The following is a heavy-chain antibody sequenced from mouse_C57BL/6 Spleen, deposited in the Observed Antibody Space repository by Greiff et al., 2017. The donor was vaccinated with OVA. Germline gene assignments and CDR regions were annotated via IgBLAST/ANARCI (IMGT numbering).Heavy chain of an antibody. J-gene: IGHJ4*01. D-gene: IGHD1-1*01. Sequence: QVQLQQSGAELVRPGASVKLSCKASGYTFTDYYINWVKQRPGQGLEWIARIYTGSGNTYYTEKLKGKATLTAEKSSSTAYMQLSSLTSEYSAVYFCARRAVVAPYAMDYWGQGTSVTVSS. V-gene: IGHV1-76*01. CDR1: GYTFTDYY. CDR3: ARRAVVAPYAMDY. CDR2: IYTGSGNT.